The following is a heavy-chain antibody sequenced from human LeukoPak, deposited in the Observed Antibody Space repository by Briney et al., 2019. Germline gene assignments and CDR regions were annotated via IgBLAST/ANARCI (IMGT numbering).Heavy chain of an antibody. J-gene: IGHJ4*02. CDR1: GFTFTDFW. V-gene: IGHV3-7*01. Sequence: GGSLRLSCAASGFTFTDFWMMWVRQAPGEGLEWVAQINEGGSEKYYVDSVRGRFTISRDNAMNSLDLQMSTLRVEDTAVYYCVRDATRGGDLDHWGQGTLATVSS. D-gene: IGHD2-21*01. CDR3: VRDATRGGDLDH. CDR2: INEGGSEK.